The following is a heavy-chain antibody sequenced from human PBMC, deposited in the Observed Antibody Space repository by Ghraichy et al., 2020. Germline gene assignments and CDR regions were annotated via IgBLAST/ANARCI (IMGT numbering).Heavy chain of an antibody. D-gene: IGHD2-2*01. V-gene: IGHV1-69*13. J-gene: IGHJ6*02. CDR1: GGTFSSYA. CDR3: ARNMVSVPAAMRDYYYGMDV. CDR2: IIPIFGTA. Sequence: SVKVSCKASGGTFSSYAISWVRQAPGQGLEWMGGIIPIFGTANYAQKFQGRVTITADESTSTAYMELSSLRSEDTAVYYCARNMVSVPAAMRDYYYGMDVWGQGTTVTVSS.